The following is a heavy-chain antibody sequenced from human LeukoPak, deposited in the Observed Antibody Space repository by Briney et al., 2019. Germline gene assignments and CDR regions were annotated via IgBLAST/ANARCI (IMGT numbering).Heavy chain of an antibody. V-gene: IGHV4-59*12. CDR3: TREGYDRSGYFLDF. J-gene: IGHJ4*02. Sequence: SETLSLTCAVSSGSMTDSCWSWFRQAPGKGFEWLGFIYPDGRIEYSPSLRSRVTFSVATSKLEATVRLSSVTASDTAVYYCTREGYDRSGYFLDFWGQGTLVTVSS. CDR2: IYPDGRI. CDR1: SGSMTDSC. D-gene: IGHD3-22*01.